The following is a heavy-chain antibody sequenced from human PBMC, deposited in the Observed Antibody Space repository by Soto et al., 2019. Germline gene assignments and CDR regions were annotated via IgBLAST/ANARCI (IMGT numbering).Heavy chain of an antibody. Sequence: EVQLVESGGGLVQPGGSLRLSCAASGFSFSDYAMNWVRQAPGKGLEWVSEISATGGSTFYADFVKGRFTISRDNSKNTLYLHLTSLRDEDTARYYCAKASSAWYDSKSYYFDDWGPGTLVTVSS. J-gene: IGHJ4*02. CDR3: AKASSAWYDSKSYYFDD. D-gene: IGHD6-19*01. CDR2: ISATGGST. V-gene: IGHV3-23*04. CDR1: GFSFSDYA.